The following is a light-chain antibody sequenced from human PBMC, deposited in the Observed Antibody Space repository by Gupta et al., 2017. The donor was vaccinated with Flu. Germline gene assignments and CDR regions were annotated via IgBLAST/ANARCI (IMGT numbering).Light chain of an antibody. CDR2: STN. V-gene: IGLV8-61*01. CDR3: ALYMSSGIRV. CDR1: SGSVATSYY. J-gene: IGLJ3*02. Sequence: TVTLTCGFSSGSVATSYYPSCYQQTPAHAQLMLIYSTNTRSAGVADRFSGSFVGTTAALTITGAQADDEAYYYCALYMSSGIRVFGGGTKLTVL.